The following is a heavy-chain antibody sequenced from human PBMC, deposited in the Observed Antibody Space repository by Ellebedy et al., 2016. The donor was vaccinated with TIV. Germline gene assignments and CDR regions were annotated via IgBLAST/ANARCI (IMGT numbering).Heavy chain of an antibody. V-gene: IGHV3-74*01. CDR2: IDNDGRNT. J-gene: IGHJ3*02. Sequence: GGSLRLXXAASGFTFRSFWMHWVRQAPGKGLVWVSRIDNDGRNTIYADSVKGRLTISRDNAKNTVYLQLNSLRAEDTAVYYCARGGYNHGFDIWGQGTMVTVSS. D-gene: IGHD5-18*01. CDR1: GFTFRSFW. CDR3: ARGGYNHGFDI.